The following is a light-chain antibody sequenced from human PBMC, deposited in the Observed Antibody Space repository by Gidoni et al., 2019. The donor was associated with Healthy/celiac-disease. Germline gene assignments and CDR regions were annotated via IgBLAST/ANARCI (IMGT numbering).Light chain of an antibody. CDR1: QSVSSN. CDR3: QQYNNWPTWT. J-gene: IGKJ1*01. CDR2: GAS. Sequence: EIVITQSPATLSVSPGERATLSCRARQSVSSNLAWYQQKPGQAPRLRIYGASTRATVIPARFSGSGSGTEFTLTISSLQSEDFAVYYCQQYNNWPTWTFGQGTKVEIK. V-gene: IGKV3-15*01.